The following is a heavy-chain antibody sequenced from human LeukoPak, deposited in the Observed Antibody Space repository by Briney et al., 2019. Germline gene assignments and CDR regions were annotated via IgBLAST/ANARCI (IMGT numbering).Heavy chain of an antibody. CDR3: AREAYDFWSGYYFANYGMDV. Sequence: PGGSLRLSCAASGFTLSSYSMNWVRQAPGKGLEWVSYISSSSSTIYYADSVKGRFTISRDNAKNSLYLQMNSLRDEDTAVYYCAREAYDFWSGYYFANYGMDVWGQGTTVTVSS. V-gene: IGHV3-48*02. J-gene: IGHJ6*02. D-gene: IGHD3-3*01. CDR1: GFTLSSYS. CDR2: ISSSSSTI.